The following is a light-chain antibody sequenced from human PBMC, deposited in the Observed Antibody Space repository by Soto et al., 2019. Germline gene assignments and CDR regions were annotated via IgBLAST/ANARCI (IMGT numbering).Light chain of an antibody. CDR1: SSDVGGYNY. Sequence: QSALTQPASVSGSPGQSITISCTGTSSDVGGYNYVSWYQQHPGKAPKLMIYDVSNRPSGVSNRFSGSKSGNTASLTISGVQAEDEADYYCSLYTRSSTQNVVFGGGTKLTVL. CDR2: DVS. J-gene: IGLJ2*01. V-gene: IGLV2-14*01. CDR3: SLYTRSSTQNVV.